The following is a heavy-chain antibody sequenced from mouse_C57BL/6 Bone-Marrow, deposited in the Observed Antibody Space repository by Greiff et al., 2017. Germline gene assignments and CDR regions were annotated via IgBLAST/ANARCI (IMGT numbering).Heavy chain of an antibody. D-gene: IGHD3-2*02. Sequence: QVQLQQPGAELVMPGASVKLSCKASGYTFTSYWMHWVKQRPGQGLEWIGEIDPSDSYTNYNQKFKGKSTLTVDKSYSTAYMQLSSLTSEDSAVYYCARETAQVYFDYWGQGTTLTVSS. J-gene: IGHJ2*01. V-gene: IGHV1-69*01. CDR1: GYTFTSYW. CDR2: IDPSDSYT. CDR3: ARETAQVYFDY.